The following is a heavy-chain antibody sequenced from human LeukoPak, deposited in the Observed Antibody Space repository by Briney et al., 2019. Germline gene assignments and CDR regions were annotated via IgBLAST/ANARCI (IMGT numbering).Heavy chain of an antibody. CDR2: INPNSGGT. CDR1: GYTFTGYY. J-gene: IGHJ6*03. V-gene: IGHV1-2*02. Sequence: GASVKVSCKASGYTFTGYYMHWVRQAPGQGLEWMGLINPNSGGTNYSQKFQGRVAMTRDTSISTAYMELSRLRSDDTAVYYCARDLSQVRFLEWLSETYYMDVWGKGTTVTVSS. D-gene: IGHD3-3*01. CDR3: ARDLSQVRFLEWLSETYYMDV.